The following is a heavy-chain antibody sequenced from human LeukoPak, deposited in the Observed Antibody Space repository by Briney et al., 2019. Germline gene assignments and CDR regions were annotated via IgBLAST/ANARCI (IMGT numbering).Heavy chain of an antibody. CDR3: ARDGCSSTSCLSP. Sequence: ASVKVSCKASGYTFTGYYMHWVRQAPGQGLEWLGWINPNSDGTNYAQKFQGRVTMTRGTSISTAYMELSRLRSDDTAVYYCARDGCSSTSCLSPWGQGTLVTVSS. V-gene: IGHV1-2*02. J-gene: IGHJ5*02. CDR1: GYTFTGYY. CDR2: INPNSDGT. D-gene: IGHD2-2*01.